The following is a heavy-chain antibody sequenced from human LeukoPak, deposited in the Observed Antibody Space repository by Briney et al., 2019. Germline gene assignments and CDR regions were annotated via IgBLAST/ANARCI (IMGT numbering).Heavy chain of an antibody. D-gene: IGHD6-19*01. CDR1: GFTFSSYG. CDR3: ARAHPRIAVADALDY. V-gene: IGHV3-33*01. CDR2: IWYDGSNK. J-gene: IGHJ4*02. Sequence: GGSLRLSCAASGFTFSSYGMHWVRQAPGKGLEWVSVIWYDGSNKYYADSVKGRFTISRDNSKNTLYLQMNSLRAEDTAVYYCARAHPRIAVADALDYWGQGTLVTVSS.